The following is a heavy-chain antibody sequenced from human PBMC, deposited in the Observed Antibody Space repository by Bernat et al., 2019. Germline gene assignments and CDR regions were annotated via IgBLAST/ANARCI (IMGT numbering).Heavy chain of an antibody. V-gene: IGHV3-7*03. Sequence: EVQLVESGGGLVQPGGSLRLSCAASGFTFSSYWMSWVRQAPGKGLEWVANIKQDGSEKYDVDSVKGRFTISRDNAKNSLYLQMNSLRAEDTAVYYCARGGSSVATQAFYFQHWGQGTLVTVSS. CDR2: IKQDGSEK. CDR3: ARGGSSVATQAFYFQH. D-gene: IGHD5-12*01. J-gene: IGHJ1*01. CDR1: GFTFSSYW.